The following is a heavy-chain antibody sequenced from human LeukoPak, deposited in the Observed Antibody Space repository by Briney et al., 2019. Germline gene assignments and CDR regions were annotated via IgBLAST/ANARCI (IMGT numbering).Heavy chain of an antibody. J-gene: IGHJ4*02. D-gene: IGHD6-13*01. CDR2: INPNSGGT. CDR3: ARGGGFGSSWYEAG. V-gene: IGHV1-2*02. Sequence: ASVKDSFKASGYTFTGYYMHWVRHAHGQGLEWMGWINPNSGGTNYAQKFQGRVTMTSDTSISTAYMELSGLTPDETALYYCARGGGFGSSWYEAGWGQGTLVTVS. CDR1: GYTFTGYY.